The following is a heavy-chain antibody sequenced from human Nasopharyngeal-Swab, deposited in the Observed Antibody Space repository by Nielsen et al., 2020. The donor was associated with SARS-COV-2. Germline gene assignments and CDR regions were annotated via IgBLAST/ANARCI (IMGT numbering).Heavy chain of an antibody. CDR3: AREIPGGISGSRDVVN. J-gene: IGHJ4*02. Sequence: ASVKVSCKASGYTFTGYYMHWVRQAPGQGLEWMGRINPNSGGTNYAQKFQGRVTMTRDTSISTAYMELSRLRSDDTAVYYCAREIPGGISGSRDVVNWGQGTLVTVSS. D-gene: IGHD1-26*01. CDR2: INPNSGGT. V-gene: IGHV1-2*06. CDR1: GYTFTGYY.